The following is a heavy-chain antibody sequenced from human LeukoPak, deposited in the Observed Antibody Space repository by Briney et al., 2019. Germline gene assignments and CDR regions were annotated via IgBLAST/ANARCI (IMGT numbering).Heavy chain of an antibody. V-gene: IGHV4-59*08. CDR3: ARRTYCGGDCYSVGVFDI. J-gene: IGHJ3*02. CDR1: GGSISSYY. D-gene: IGHD2-21*02. Sequence: PSETLSLTCTVSGGSISSYYWSWIRQPPGKGLEWIGYIYYSGSTYYNPSLKSRVTISVDTSKNQFSLKLNSVTAADSAVYYCARRTYCGGDCYSVGVFDIWGQGTVVTVSS. CDR2: IYYSGST.